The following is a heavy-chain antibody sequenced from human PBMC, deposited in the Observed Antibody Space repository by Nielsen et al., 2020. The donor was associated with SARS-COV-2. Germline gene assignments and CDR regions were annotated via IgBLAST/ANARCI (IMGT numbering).Heavy chain of an antibody. D-gene: IGHD2-2*01. CDR3: ARLPAGTVSFDI. V-gene: IGHV4-30-4*01. CDR1: GGSISSADFY. J-gene: IGHJ3*02. CDR2: SDHSWRI. Sequence: SETLSLTCAVSGGSISSADFYWSWIRQTPGKRLEWIAYSDHSWRINYNPSLKSRATISADTSKDQISLKLRSVTAADTAVYYCARLPAGTVSFDIWGQGTMVTVS.